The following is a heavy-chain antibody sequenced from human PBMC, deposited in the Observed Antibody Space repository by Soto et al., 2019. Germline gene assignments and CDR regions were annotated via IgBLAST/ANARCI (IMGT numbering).Heavy chain of an antibody. D-gene: IGHD3-10*01. CDR1: GFTFSSYS. V-gene: IGHV3-48*02. CDR2: ISSNSAGTT. CDR3: ARGYGEYVFSH. Sequence: EVQLVESGGGLVQHGGSLRLSCVASGFTFSSYSMDWVRQAPGKGLEWVSHISSNSAGTTHYADSLKGRFTISRENVKDSLYLHMNSLRDEDTDVYYCARGYGEYVFSHWGQGTLVTVSS. J-gene: IGHJ4*02.